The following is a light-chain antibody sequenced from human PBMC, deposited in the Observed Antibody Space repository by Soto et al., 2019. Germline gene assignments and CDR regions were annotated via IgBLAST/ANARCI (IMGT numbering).Light chain of an antibody. CDR1: QSVLYRSNNKNY. Sequence: DIVMTQSPDSLAVSLGERATINCKSSQSVLYRSNNKNYLAWYQQKPGQPPKLLIYWASTRESGVPDRVSGSESGTDFTLTISSLQAEDVAVYYCQQYYSTPFTFGPGTKVDIK. J-gene: IGKJ3*01. CDR2: WAS. CDR3: QQYYSTPFT. V-gene: IGKV4-1*01.